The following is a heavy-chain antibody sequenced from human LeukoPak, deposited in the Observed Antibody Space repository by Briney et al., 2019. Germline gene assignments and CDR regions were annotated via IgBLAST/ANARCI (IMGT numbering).Heavy chain of an antibody. D-gene: IGHD3-22*01. J-gene: IGHJ4*02. CDR1: GFTFSSYA. Sequence: GGSLRLSCGASGFTFSSYAMSWVRQAPGKGLEWVLAISGIGGSTYYAASVKGRFTISRDNSKNTLYLQMNSLRAEDTAVYYCAKEKPPTMTVGADYWGQGTLVTVSS. CDR2: ISGIGGST. CDR3: AKEKPPTMTVGADY. V-gene: IGHV3-23*01.